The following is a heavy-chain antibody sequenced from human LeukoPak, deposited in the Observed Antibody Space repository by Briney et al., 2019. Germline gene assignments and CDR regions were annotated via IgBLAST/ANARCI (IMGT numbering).Heavy chain of an antibody. Sequence: SQTASLTCTVSGGSISSGGYYCSWIRQPPGKGLEWIGYIYYSGSTNYNPSLKSRVTISVDTSKNQFSLKLSSVTAADTAVYYCARDNGVAFDIWGQGTMVTVSS. CDR1: GGSISSGGYY. J-gene: IGHJ3*02. CDR2: IYYSGST. V-gene: IGHV4-61*08. CDR3: ARDNGVAFDI. D-gene: IGHD3-10*01.